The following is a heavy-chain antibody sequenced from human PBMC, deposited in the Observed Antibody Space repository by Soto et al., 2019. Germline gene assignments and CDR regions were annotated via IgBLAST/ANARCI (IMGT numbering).Heavy chain of an antibody. CDR2: IYYSGST. D-gene: IGHD5-12*01. Sequence: SETLSLTCTVSGGSISSYYWSWIRQPPGKGLEWIGYIYYSGSTNYNPSLKSRVTISVDTSKNQFSLKLSSVTAADTAVFYCARGRSLEWLRRQYFDYWGQGTLVTVSS. CDR1: GGSISSYY. CDR3: ARGRSLEWLRRQYFDY. V-gene: IGHV4-59*01. J-gene: IGHJ4*02.